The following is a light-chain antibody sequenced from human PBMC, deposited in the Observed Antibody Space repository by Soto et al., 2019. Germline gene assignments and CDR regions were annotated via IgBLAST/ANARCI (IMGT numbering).Light chain of an antibody. CDR2: DVS. V-gene: IGKV3-11*01. CDR3: QHRATWPPSVT. J-gene: IGKJ4*01. Sequence: EVVLAQPPDTLSLSPGARATLSCRASQSVGTFLNWYQHKPGQAPRLLIYDVSKRATGIPARFGGSGSGTDFTLTIRKLAPEDFAVYYCQHRATWPPSVTFGGGTRV. CDR1: QSVGTF.